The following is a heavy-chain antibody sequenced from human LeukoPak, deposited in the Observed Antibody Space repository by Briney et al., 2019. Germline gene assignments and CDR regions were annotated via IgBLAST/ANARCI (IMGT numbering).Heavy chain of an antibody. J-gene: IGHJ4*02. CDR2: IGTAGDT. CDR1: GFTFSSYD. V-gene: IGHV3-13*01. D-gene: IGHD5-18*01. Sequence: GSLRLSCAASGFTFSSYDMHWVRQATGKGLEWVSAIGTAGDTYYPGSVKGRFTISRENAKNSLYLQMNSLRAGDTAVYYCAIGSTAMVTSPRFDYWGQGTLVTVSS. CDR3: AIGSTAMVTSPRFDY.